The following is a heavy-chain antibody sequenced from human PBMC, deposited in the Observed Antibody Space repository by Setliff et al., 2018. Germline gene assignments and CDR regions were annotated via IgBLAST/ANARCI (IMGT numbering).Heavy chain of an antibody. V-gene: IGHV4-59*08. J-gene: IGHJ4*02. Sequence: SETLSLTCTVSGASINNDYWSWIRQPPGKGLEWIGHLYDKGSITNYNPSLKSRVTISVDTPKNQFSLNLDSVTAADTAVYYCARHATYYYGSGNLPFDSWGQGTLVTVSS. CDR2: LYDKGSIT. CDR3: ARHATYYYGSGNLPFDS. D-gene: IGHD3-10*01. CDR1: GASINNDY.